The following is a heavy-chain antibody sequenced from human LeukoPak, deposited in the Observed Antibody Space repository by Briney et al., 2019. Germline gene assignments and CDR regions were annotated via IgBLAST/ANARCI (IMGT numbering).Heavy chain of an antibody. CDR2: ISGSGDIT. CDR1: GFTFSNYA. D-gene: IGHD3-22*01. V-gene: IGHV3-23*01. J-gene: IGHJ4*02. Sequence: GGSLRLSCAASGFTFSNYAMTWVRQAPGKGLEWVSVISGSGDITHYADSVKGRFTISRDNSKNTLSLQMNGLRAEDTALYYCATGYYDSSGSYTVDHWGQGTQVTVSS. CDR3: ATGYYDSSGSYTVDH.